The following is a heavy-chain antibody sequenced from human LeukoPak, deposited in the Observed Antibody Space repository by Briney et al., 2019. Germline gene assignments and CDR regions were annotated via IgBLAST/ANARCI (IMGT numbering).Heavy chain of an antibody. J-gene: IGHJ4*02. CDR2: IYHSGST. V-gene: IGHV4-4*02. CDR3: ARAGQGYCTSASCYLSLDY. D-gene: IGHD2-2*01. Sequence: SGTLSLTCAVSGGSISSSNWWSWVRQPPGKGLEWIGQIYHSGSTNYNPSHKSRVAISVDKSKNQFSLNLNSATAADTAVYYCARAGQGYCTSASCYLSLDYWGQGTLVTVSS. CDR1: GGSISSSNW.